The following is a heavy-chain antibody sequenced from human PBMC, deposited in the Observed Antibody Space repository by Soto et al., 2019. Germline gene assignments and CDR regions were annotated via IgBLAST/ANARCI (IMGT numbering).Heavy chain of an antibody. Sequence: QVQLQQWGAGLLKPSETLSLTCAVYGGSFSGYYWSWIRQPPGKGLEWIGEINHSGRTNYNPSLKSRVPISVDTSKNQFSLQLSSVTAADTAVYYCARAHRTPSIAARPGDYYYYGMDVWGQGTTVTVSS. CDR1: GGSFSGYY. J-gene: IGHJ6*02. V-gene: IGHV4-34*01. D-gene: IGHD6-6*01. CDR2: INHSGRT. CDR3: ARAHRTPSIAARPGDYYYYGMDV.